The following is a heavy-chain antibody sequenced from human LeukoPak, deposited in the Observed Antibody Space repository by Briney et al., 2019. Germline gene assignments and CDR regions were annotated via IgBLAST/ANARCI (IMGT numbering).Heavy chain of an antibody. CDR2: IYYSGST. D-gene: IGHD3-10*01. J-gene: IGHJ4*02. CDR1: GGSISSYY. Sequence: PSDTLSLTCTVSGGSISSYYWSWIRQPPGKGLEWIGYIYYSGSTNYNPSLKSRVTISVDTSKNQFSLKLSSVTAADTAVYYCARAMVRGAAFDYWGQGTLVTVSS. V-gene: IGHV4-59*07. CDR3: ARAMVRGAAFDY.